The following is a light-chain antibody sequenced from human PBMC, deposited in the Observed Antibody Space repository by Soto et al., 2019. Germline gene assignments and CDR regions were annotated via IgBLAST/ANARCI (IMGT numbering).Light chain of an antibody. CDR1: QGIRND. Sequence: AVPMTQSPSSLSASVGDRVTITCRASQGIRNDLGWNQQKPGKAPNLLIYAASRLHSGVPSTFSGSGSGTESSLTISTPQAEEFTTHSCVHVYNYPPTFGGGKKVEIK. V-gene: IGKV1-6*01. CDR2: AAS. J-gene: IGKJ4*01. CDR3: VHVYNYPPT.